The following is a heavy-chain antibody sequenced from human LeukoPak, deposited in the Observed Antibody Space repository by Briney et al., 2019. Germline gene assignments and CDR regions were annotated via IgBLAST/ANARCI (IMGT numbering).Heavy chain of an antibody. V-gene: IGHV1-69*13. Sequence: SVKVSCKASGGTFSSYAISWVRQAPGQGLEWMGGIIPIFGTANYAQKFQGRVTITADESTSTAYMELSSLRSEDTAVYYCARGYSSSWEDPPMAFDIWGQGTMVTVSS. CDR3: ARGYSSSWEDPPMAFDI. D-gene: IGHD6-13*01. CDR2: IIPIFGTA. J-gene: IGHJ3*02. CDR1: GGTFSSYA.